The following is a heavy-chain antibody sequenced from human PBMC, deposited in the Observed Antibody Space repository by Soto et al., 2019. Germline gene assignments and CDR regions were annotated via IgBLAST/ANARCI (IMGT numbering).Heavy chain of an antibody. CDR3: AYYYGSGSYYTPPGFFDY. V-gene: IGHV3-23*01. J-gene: IGHJ4*02. Sequence: EVQLLESGGGLVQPGGSLRLSCAASGFTFSSYAMSWVRQAPGKGLEWVSAISGSGGSTYYADSVKGRFTISRDNSKNTLYLRMNSRRAEDTAVYYCAYYYGSGSYYTPPGFFDYWGQGTLVTVSS. CDR1: GFTFSSYA. CDR2: ISGSGGST. D-gene: IGHD3-10*01.